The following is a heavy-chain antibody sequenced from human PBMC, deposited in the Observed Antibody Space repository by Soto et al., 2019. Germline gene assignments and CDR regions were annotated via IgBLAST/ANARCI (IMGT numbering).Heavy chain of an antibody. CDR3: ARGSAAGGVYYFDY. V-gene: IGHV3-53*01. Sequence: EVQLVESGGGLIQPGGSLRLSCAASGFTVSSNYMSWVRQAPGKGLEWGSVIYSGGSTYYADSVKGRFTISRDNSKNTLYLQRNSRRAEDTAVYYWARGSAAGGVYYFDYWGQGTLVTVSS. J-gene: IGHJ4*02. D-gene: IGHD2-8*01. CDR2: IYSGGST. CDR1: GFTVSSNY.